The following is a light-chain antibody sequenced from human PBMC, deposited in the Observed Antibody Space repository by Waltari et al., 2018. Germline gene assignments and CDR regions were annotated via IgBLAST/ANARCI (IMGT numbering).Light chain of an antibody. Sequence: DIQMTQSPSTLSASVGDRVTLTCRASQSINAWLAWYQQKPGKAPKLLIYKASNLESGVPSRFSGSGSGTEFTLAISSLQPGDFATYYCQQYYNYWTFGQGTKVEIK. CDR2: KAS. V-gene: IGKV1-5*03. J-gene: IGKJ1*01. CDR1: QSINAW. CDR3: QQYYNYWT.